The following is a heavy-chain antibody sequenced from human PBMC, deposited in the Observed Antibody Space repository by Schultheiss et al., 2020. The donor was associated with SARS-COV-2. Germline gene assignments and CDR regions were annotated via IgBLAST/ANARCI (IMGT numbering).Heavy chain of an antibody. CDR1: GFTFSSYA. D-gene: IGHD3-22*01. J-gene: IGHJ4*02. Sequence: GGSLRLSCAASGFTFSSYAMNWVRQAPGKGLEWVSYISSSGSTIYYADSVKGRFTISRDNAKNSLYLQMNSLRAEDTAVYYCAREGSGYYYVGSFDYWGQGTLVTVSS. CDR3: AREGSGYYYVGSFDY. V-gene: IGHV3-48*03. CDR2: ISSSGSTI.